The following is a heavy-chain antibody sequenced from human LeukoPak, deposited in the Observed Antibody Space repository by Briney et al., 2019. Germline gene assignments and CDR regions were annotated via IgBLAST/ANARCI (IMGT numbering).Heavy chain of an antibody. J-gene: IGHJ4*02. V-gene: IGHV4-59*08. CDR1: GGSLTPYY. CDR3: ARQLANYFDY. Sequence: SETLSLTCTVSGGSLTPYYGSWIRQPPGNGLEWSGYINYRWTANYNPSLNGRITIAVDTSKNRLSLQLSSVTATDTAVYYCARQLANYFDYWGQGALVIVSS. CDR2: INYRWTA.